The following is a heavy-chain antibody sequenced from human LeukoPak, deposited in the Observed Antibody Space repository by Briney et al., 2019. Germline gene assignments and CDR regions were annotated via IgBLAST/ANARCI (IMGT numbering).Heavy chain of an antibody. CDR2: DHPGDSDT. V-gene: IGHV5-51*01. Sequence: NPLESLQISCQGSGYTFTHYWIAWVRQMPGKGLEWMGIDHPGDSDTRYSPSFQGQVTISADKSISTAYLQWSSLKASDTAMYYCARRGFCSGGSCFSAHFDFWGQGTLLTVSS. CDR3: ARRGFCSGGSCFSAHFDF. D-gene: IGHD2-15*01. J-gene: IGHJ4*02. CDR1: GYTFTHYW.